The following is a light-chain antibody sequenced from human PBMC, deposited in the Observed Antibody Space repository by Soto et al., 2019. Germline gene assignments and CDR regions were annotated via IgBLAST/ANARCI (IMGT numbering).Light chain of an antibody. V-gene: IGKV3-20*01. CDR1: LSVSSNY. Sequence: EIVLTQSPGTLSLSPGERATLSCRASLSVSSNYLAWYQQKPGQAPRLLIYGASSRATGIPDRFSGSGSGTAFTLTISRLEPEDFAVFYCQQYGSSPVTFGGGTKVEIK. CDR3: QQYGSSPVT. J-gene: IGKJ4*01. CDR2: GAS.